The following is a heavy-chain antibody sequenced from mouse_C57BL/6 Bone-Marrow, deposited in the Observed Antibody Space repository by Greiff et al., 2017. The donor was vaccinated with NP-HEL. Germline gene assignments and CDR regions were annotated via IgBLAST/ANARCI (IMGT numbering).Heavy chain of an antibody. J-gene: IGHJ3*01. Sequence: VQLQQSGAELARPGASVKLSCKASGYTFTSYGISWVKQRTGQGLEWIGEIYPRSGNTYYNEKFKGKATLTADQSSSTAYMELRSLTSEDSAVYFCARGGYDYDGFAYWGQGTLVTVSA. CDR3: ARGGYDYDGFAY. V-gene: IGHV1-81*01. CDR1: GYTFTSYG. CDR2: IYPRSGNT. D-gene: IGHD2-4*01.